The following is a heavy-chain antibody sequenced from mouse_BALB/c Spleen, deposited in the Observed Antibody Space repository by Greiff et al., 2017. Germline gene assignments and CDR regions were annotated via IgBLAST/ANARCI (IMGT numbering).Heavy chain of an antibody. CDR3: ARDSGPMAMDY. CDR2: ISDGGSYT. J-gene: IGHJ4*01. Sequence: DVKLVESGGGLVKPGGSLKLSCAASGFTFSDYYMYWVRQTPEKRLEWVATISDGGSYTYYPDSVKGRFTISRDNAKNNLYLQMSSLKSEDTAMYYCARDSGPMAMDYWGQGTSVTVSS. CDR1: GFTFSDYY. V-gene: IGHV5-4*02. D-gene: IGHD6-5*01.